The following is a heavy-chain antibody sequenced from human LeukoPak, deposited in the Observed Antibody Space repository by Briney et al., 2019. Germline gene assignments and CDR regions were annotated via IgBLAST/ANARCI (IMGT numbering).Heavy chain of an antibody. J-gene: IGHJ3*02. D-gene: IGHD3-22*01. V-gene: IGHV4-34*01. Sequence: SETLSLTCAVYGGSFSGYYWSWIRQPPGKGLEWIGEINHSGSTNYNPSLKSRVTISVDTSKNQFSLKLSSVTAADTAVYFCARAPSYYDSSGYLLMAFDIWGQGTMVTVSS. CDR1: GGSFSGYY. CDR2: INHSGST. CDR3: ARAPSYYDSSGYLLMAFDI.